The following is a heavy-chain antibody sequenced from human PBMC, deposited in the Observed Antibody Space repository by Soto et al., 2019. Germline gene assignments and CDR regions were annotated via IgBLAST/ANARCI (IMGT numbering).Heavy chain of an antibody. Sequence: LSLTCTVSGGSISSGGYYWSWIRQHPGKGLEWIGYIYYSGSTYYNPSLKSRVTISVDTSKNQFSLKLSSLTAADTAVYYCARDQMGHYYFDYWGQGTLVTVSS. V-gene: IGHV4-31*03. D-gene: IGHD1-26*01. CDR3: ARDQMGHYYFDY. J-gene: IGHJ4*02. CDR1: GGSISSGGYY. CDR2: IYYSGST.